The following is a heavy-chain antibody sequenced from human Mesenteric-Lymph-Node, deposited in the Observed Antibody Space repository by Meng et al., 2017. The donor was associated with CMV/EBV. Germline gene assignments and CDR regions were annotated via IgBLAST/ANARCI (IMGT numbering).Heavy chain of an antibody. CDR1: GFTFSSYA. Sequence: GESLKISCAASGFTFSSYAMHWVRQAPGKGLEWVAVISYDGSNKYYADSVKGRFTISRDNAKNSLYLQMNSLRVEDTAVYYCVKDYYGSGSYPAFDIWGQGTMVTVSS. V-gene: IGHV3-30*04. D-gene: IGHD3-10*01. CDR3: VKDYYGSGSYPAFDI. J-gene: IGHJ3*02. CDR2: ISYDGSNK.